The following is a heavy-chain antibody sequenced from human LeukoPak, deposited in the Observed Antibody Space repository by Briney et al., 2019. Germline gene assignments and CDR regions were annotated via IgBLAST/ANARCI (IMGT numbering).Heavy chain of an antibody. Sequence: GGSLRLSCAASGFTFSSYAMSWVRQAPGKGLEWVSSIDSSSSYIYYADSVKGRFTISRANAKNSLFLQMNSLRAEDTAVYYCARGPHGGFVIIPPEFWGQGTLVTVSS. J-gene: IGHJ4*02. V-gene: IGHV3-21*01. D-gene: IGHD3-3*01. CDR3: ARGPHGGFVIIPPEF. CDR1: GFTFSSYA. CDR2: IDSSSSYI.